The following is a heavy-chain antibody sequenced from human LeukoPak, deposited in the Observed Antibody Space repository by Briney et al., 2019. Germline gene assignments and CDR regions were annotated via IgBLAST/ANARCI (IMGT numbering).Heavy chain of an antibody. CDR3: ARDRIYCSCGSCYSYWFDP. J-gene: IGHJ5*02. CDR2: INPNSGST. V-gene: IGHV1-2*06. CDR1: GYTFTGYY. Sequence: ASVKVSCKASGYTFTGYYMHWVRQAPGQGLEWMGRINPNSGSTNYAQKFQGRVTMTRDTSISTAYMELSRLRSDDTAVYYCARDRIYCSCGSCYSYWFDPWGQGPLVTVSS. D-gene: IGHD2-15*01.